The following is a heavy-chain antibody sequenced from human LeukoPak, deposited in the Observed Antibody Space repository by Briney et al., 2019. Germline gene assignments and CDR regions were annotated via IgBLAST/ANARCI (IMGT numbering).Heavy chain of an antibody. D-gene: IGHD6-19*01. J-gene: IGHJ3*02. V-gene: IGHV4-30-4*08. Sequence: SETLSLXCTVSGGSSSSGDYYWSWTRQPPGKGLEWIGYIYYSGITYYNPSLKSRVTISVDTSKNQFSLKLSSVAAADTAVYYCARATLTSGYSSGWYGDAFDIWGQGTMVTVSS. CDR3: ARATLTSGYSSGWYGDAFDI. CDR1: GGSSSSGDYY. CDR2: IYYSGIT.